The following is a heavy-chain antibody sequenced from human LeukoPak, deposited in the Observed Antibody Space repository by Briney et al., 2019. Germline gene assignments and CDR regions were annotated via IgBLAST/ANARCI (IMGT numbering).Heavy chain of an antibody. CDR3: AKYQYYYDSSGYYRYYFDY. D-gene: IGHD3-22*01. Sequence: GSLRLSCAASGFTFSSYAMSWVRQAPGKGLEWVSAISGSGGSTYYADSVKGRFTISRDNSKNTLYLQMNSLRAEDTAVYYCAKYQYYYDSSGYYRYYFDYWGQGTLVTVSS. V-gene: IGHV3-23*01. CDR1: GFTFSSYA. J-gene: IGHJ4*02. CDR2: ISGSGGST.